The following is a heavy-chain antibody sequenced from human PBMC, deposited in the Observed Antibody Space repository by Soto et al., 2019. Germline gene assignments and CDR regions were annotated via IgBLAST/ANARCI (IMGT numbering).Heavy chain of an antibody. J-gene: IGHJ3*02. D-gene: IGHD2-8*02. CDR3: AMPSTVGGPFAI. CDR2: ISAYNGNT. Sequence: ASVKVSCKASGYTFTSYGISWVRQAPGQGLEWMGWISAYNGNTNYAQKLQGRVTMTTDTSTSTAYMELRSLRSDDTAVYYWAMPSTVGGPFAIWGQGTMVIVSS. CDR1: GYTFTSYG. V-gene: IGHV1-18*01.